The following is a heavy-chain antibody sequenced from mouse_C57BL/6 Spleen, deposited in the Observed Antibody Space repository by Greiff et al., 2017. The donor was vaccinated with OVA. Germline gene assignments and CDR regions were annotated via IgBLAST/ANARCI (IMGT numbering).Heavy chain of an antibody. J-gene: IGHJ2*01. CDR1: GFTFSSYG. CDR2: ISSGGSYT. Sequence: EVQRVESGGDLVKPGGSLKLSCAASGFTFSSYGMSWVRQTPDKRLEWVATISSGGSYTYYPDSVKGRFTISRDNAKNTLYLQMSSLKSEDTAMYYCARTGTFGYFDYWGQGTTLTVSS. CDR3: ARTGTFGYFDY. V-gene: IGHV5-6*01. D-gene: IGHD4-1*01.